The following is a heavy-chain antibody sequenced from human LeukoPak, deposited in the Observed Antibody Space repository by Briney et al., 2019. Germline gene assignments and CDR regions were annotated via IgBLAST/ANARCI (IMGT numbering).Heavy chain of an antibody. CDR1: GFTFSNYW. V-gene: IGHV5-51*01. CDR2: IYPGDSNT. J-gene: IGHJ3*02. CDR3: ARRGSLTSDAVDI. Sequence: GGSLKISCKASGFTFSNYWVGWVRPVPGKGLEWMGIIYPGDSNTRYSPSFEGQVLISADKSISTVYLHWGSLKASDTAMYFCARRGSLTSDAVDIWGQGTLVSV. D-gene: IGHD3-9*01.